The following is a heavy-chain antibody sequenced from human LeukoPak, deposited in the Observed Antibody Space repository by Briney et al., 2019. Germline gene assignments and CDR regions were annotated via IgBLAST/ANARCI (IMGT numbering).Heavy chain of an antibody. Sequence: SQTLSLTCTVSGGSLSSGRYYWSWIRQPAGKGLEWIGRIYTSGSTNYNPSLKSRVTISVDTSKNQFALKLSSVTAADTAVYYCARARLALDYWGQGTLVTVSS. D-gene: IGHD6-19*01. J-gene: IGHJ4*02. CDR1: GGSLSSGRYY. CDR2: IYTSGST. CDR3: ARARLALDY. V-gene: IGHV4-61*02.